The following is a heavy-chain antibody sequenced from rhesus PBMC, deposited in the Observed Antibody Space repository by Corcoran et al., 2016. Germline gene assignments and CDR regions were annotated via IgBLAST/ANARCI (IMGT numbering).Heavy chain of an antibody. J-gene: IGHJ4*01. V-gene: IGHV4-122*02. CDR2: ISYSGST. CDR1: GYSISSGYG. D-gene: IGHD6-31*01. CDR3: AREGGYSSGWVDY. Sequence: QVQLQESGPGLVKPSETLSLTCAVSGYSISSGYGWSWIRQPPGKGLEWIGYISYSGSTGYNPSLKSRVTISRDTSKNQVSLKLSSVTAADTAVYYCAREGGYSSGWVDYWGQGVLVTVSS.